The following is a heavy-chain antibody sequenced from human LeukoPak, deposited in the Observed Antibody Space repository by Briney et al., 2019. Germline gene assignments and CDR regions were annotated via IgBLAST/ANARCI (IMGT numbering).Heavy chain of an antibody. D-gene: IGHD3-3*01. V-gene: IGHV5-51*01. CDR1: GYSFTSYW. CDR3: ARLHPGGWSGSATYYFDY. CDR2: IYPGDSDT. Sequence: GESLKISCKGSGYSFTSYWIGWVRQMPGKGLEWMGIIYPGDSDTRYSPSFQGQVTISADKSISTAYLQWSSLKASDTAMYYCARLHPGGWSGSATYYFDYWGQGTLVTVSS. J-gene: IGHJ4*02.